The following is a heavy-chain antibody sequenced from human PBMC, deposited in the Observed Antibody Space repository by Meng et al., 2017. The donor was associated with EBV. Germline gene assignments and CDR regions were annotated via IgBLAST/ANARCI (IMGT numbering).Heavy chain of an antibody. CDR1: VYPFTSSY. V-gene: IGHV1-46*01. Sequence: HARLVQSVTQVDEPVASVHVSCQASVYPFTSSYLHWVRHAPGQGLEWMGIIIPAGGNTNYAQKFRGRFTMTRDTSTSTVYMDLSSLTSEDTAVYYCVRELVGGTFDYWGQGTLVTVSS. D-gene: IGHD1/OR15-1a*01. CDR3: VRELVGGTFDY. CDR2: IIPAGGNT. J-gene: IGHJ4*02.